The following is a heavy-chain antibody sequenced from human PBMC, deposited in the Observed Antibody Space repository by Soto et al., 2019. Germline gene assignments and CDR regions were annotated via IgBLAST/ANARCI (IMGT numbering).Heavy chain of an antibody. J-gene: IGHJ6*02. CDR2: INNAYST. V-gene: IGHV3-66*01. Sequence: GGSLRLSCAASGFDASVNFMTWVRQAPGKGLEWVSAINNAYSTFYADSVKGRFTISRDNSKNTVYLQMNGLRVEDTAIFYCVRENYCDGFDVWGQGSAVTVSS. CDR3: VRENYCDGFDV. CDR1: GFDASVNF.